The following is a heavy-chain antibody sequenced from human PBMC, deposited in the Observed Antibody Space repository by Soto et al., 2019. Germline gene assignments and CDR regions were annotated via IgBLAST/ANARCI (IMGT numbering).Heavy chain of an antibody. Sequence: SVKVSCKASGGTFSSYSISWVRQAPGQGLEWMGGIIPIFGTANYAQKFQGRVTITADESTSTAYMELSSLRSEDTAVYYCARDAPGYNWSYGWFDPWGQGTLVTVSS. D-gene: IGHD1-7*01. CDR3: ARDAPGYNWSYGWFDP. CDR1: GGTFSSYS. CDR2: IIPIFGTA. J-gene: IGHJ5*02. V-gene: IGHV1-69*13.